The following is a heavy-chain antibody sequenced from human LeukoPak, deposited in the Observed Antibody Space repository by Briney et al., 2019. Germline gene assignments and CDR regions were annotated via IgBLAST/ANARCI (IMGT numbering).Heavy chain of an antibody. CDR2: IIPILGIA. J-gene: IGHJ4*02. D-gene: IGHD3-22*01. Sequence: SVKVSCKASGGTFSSYAISWVRQAPGQGLEWMGRIIPILGIANYAQKFQGRVTITADKSTSTAYMELGSLRSEDTAVYYCAVVVISPRNYYFDYWGQGTPVTVSS. CDR1: GGTFSSYA. V-gene: IGHV1-69*04. CDR3: AVVVISPRNYYFDY.